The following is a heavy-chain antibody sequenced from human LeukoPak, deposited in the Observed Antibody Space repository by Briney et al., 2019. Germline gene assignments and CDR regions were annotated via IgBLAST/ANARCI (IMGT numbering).Heavy chain of an antibody. Sequence: PSETLSLTCTVSGGSISSHYWSWIRQPPGKGLEWIGYIYYSGSTNYNPSLKSRVTISVDTSKNRFSLKLSSVTAADTAVHYCARVRAGYCSSTSCYRVYFDYWGQGTLVTVSS. D-gene: IGHD2-2*02. J-gene: IGHJ4*02. V-gene: IGHV4-59*11. CDR2: IYYSGST. CDR3: ARVRAGYCSSTSCYRVYFDY. CDR1: GGSISSHY.